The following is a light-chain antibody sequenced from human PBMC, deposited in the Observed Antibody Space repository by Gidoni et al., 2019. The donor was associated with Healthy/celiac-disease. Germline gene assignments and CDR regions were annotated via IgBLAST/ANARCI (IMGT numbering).Light chain of an antibody. CDR1: QSISSL. CDR3: QQYNSNPLT. CDR2: KAS. Sequence: DIQMTHSPSTLSASVGDRVTITCRASQSISSLLVWYQQKPGKAPKLLIYKASSLESGVPSRFSGSGSGTEFTLTISSLQPDDFATYYCQQYNSNPLTFGEGTKVEIK. V-gene: IGKV1-5*03. J-gene: IGKJ4*01.